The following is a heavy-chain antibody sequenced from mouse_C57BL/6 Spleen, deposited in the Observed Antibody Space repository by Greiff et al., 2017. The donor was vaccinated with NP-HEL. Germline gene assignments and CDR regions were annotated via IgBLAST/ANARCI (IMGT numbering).Heavy chain of an antibody. CDR2: INPNNGGT. D-gene: IGHD2-1*01. CDR1: GYTFTDYY. Sequence: VQLQQSGPELVKPGASVKISCKASGYTFTDYYMNWVKQSHGKSLEWIGDINPNNGGTSYNQKFKGKATLTVDKSSSTAYMELRSLTSEDSAVYYCAYLLWYAMDYWGQGTSVTVSS. V-gene: IGHV1-26*01. J-gene: IGHJ4*01. CDR3: AYLLWYAMDY.